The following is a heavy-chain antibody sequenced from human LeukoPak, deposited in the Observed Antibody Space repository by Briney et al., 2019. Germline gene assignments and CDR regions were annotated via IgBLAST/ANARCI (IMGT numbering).Heavy chain of an antibody. CDR2: ISSSSSYI. Sequence: PGGSLRLSCAASGFTFSSYSMNWVRQAPGKGLEWFSSISSSSSYIYYADSVKGRFTISRDNAKNSLYLPMNSLRDDDTAVYYCASAQLVSPCGQRTLVTASS. V-gene: IGHV3-21*01. D-gene: IGHD6-13*01. CDR3: ASAQLVSP. CDR1: GFTFSSYS. J-gene: IGHJ5*02.